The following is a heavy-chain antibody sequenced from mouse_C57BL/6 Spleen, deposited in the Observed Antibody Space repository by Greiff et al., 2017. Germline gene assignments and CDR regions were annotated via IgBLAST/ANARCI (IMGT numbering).Heavy chain of an antibody. V-gene: IGHV14-2*01. CDR2: IDPEDGET. D-gene: IGHD1-1*01. CDR3: ASLITTVVVDFDY. CDR1: GFNIKDYY. Sequence: EVKLLESGAELVKPGASVKLSCTASGFNIKDYYMHWVKQRTEQGLEWIGRIDPEDGETKYAPKFQGKATITADTSSNTAYLQLSSLTSEDTAVYYCASLITTVVVDFDYWGQGTTLTVSS. J-gene: IGHJ2*01.